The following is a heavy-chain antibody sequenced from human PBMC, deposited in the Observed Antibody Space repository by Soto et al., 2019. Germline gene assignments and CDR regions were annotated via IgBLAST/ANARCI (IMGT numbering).Heavy chain of an antibody. CDR2: INPNSGGT. V-gene: IGHV1-2*04. D-gene: IGHD3-10*01. Sequence: QVQLVQSGAEVKKRGASVKVSCKASGYIFTGYYMHWVRQAPGQGLEWMGWINPNSGGTNYAQKFQGWVTMTRDTSISTAYMELSRLRSDDTAVYYCARGGSLWFGELSVYYYGMDVWGQGTTVTVSS. J-gene: IGHJ6*02. CDR3: ARGGSLWFGELSVYYYGMDV. CDR1: GYIFTGYY.